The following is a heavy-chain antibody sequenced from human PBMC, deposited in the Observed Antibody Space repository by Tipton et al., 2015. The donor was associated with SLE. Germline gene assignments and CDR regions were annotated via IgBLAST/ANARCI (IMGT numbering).Heavy chain of an antibody. CDR3: ARGRGRITIFGVVAYDY. J-gene: IGHJ4*02. V-gene: IGHV4-34*01. D-gene: IGHD3-3*01. CDR1: GGSFSGYS. CDR2: INHSGST. Sequence: TLSLTCAVYGGSFSGYSWSWIRQSPGKGLEWIGEINHSGSTNYNPSLKSRVTISVDTSKNQFSLKLSSVTAADTAVYYCARGRGRITIFGVVAYDYWGQGTLVTVSS.